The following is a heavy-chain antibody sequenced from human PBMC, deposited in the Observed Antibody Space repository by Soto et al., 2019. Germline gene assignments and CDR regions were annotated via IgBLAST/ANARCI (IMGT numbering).Heavy chain of an antibody. J-gene: IGHJ6*02. CDR3: AKILSTVTTYYYGMDA. CDR1: GFSFSTYP. D-gene: IGHD4-17*01. V-gene: IGHV3-23*01. CDR2: ISGSGDKT. Sequence: EVQLLVSGGGLVQPGGSLRLSCAASGFSFSTYPMVWVRQAPGKRLEAVSSISGSGDKTYYKDSVKGRFTISRDNSKNTVDLQMNSLRPEDTAVYYCAKILSTVTTYYYGMDAWGQGTTVTVSS.